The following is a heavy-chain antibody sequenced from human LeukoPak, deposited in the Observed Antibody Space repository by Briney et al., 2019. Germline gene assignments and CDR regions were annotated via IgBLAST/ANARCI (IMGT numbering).Heavy chain of an antibody. CDR1: GGSISGYH. J-gene: IGHJ4*02. V-gene: IGHV4-59*08. Sequence: SETLSLTCTVSGGSISGYHWSWIRQSPGKGLEWIGYTNYGGTTNYNPSLKSRVAMSVDTSKNQFSLNLSSVTAADTAVYYCARLTIGVHYFDSWGQGTLVTVSS. CDR2: TNYGGTT. CDR3: ARLTIGVHYFDS. D-gene: IGHD3-16*01.